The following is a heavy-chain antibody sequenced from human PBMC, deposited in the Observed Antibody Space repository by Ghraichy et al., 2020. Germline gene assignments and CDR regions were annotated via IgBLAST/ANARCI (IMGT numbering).Heavy chain of an antibody. CDR3: ARRPNYYDSSGYYPF. CDR1: GYTFTSYG. D-gene: IGHD3-22*01. J-gene: IGHJ4*02. Sequence: ASVKVSCKASGYTFTSYGISWVRQAPGQGLEWMGWISAYNGNTNYAQKLQGRVTMTTDTSTSTAYMELRSLRSDDTAVYYCARRPNYYDSSGYYPFWGQGTSVTVSS. V-gene: IGHV1-18*01. CDR2: ISAYNGNT.